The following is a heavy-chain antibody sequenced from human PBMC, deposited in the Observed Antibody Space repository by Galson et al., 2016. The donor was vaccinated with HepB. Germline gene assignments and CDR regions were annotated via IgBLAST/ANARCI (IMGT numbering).Heavy chain of an antibody. Sequence: SLRLSCAASGFAFDDYSIHWVRQLPRKGLEWVSGISWNSRSIGYADSVKGRFTISRDNAKTSLYLQMNSLRPDDTGVYYCAKGQLVEGRPNFFDHWGPGTLVTVSS. V-gene: IGHV3-9*01. CDR3: AKGQLVEGRPNFFDH. CDR1: GFAFDDYS. D-gene: IGHD6-6*01. J-gene: IGHJ4*02. CDR2: ISWNSRSI.